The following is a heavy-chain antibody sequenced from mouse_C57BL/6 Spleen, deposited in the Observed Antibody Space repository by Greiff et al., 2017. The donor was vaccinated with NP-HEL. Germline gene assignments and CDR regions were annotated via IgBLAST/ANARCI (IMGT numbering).Heavy chain of an antibody. Sequence: EVQLVESEGGLVQPGSSMKLSCTASGFTFSDYYMAWVRQVPEKGLEWVANINYDGSSTYYLDSLKSRFIISRDNAKNILYLQMSSLKSEDTATYYCARDASYYYGSSYPFFDYWGQGTTLTVSS. J-gene: IGHJ2*01. CDR2: INYDGSST. V-gene: IGHV5-16*01. CDR3: ARDASYYYGSSYPFFDY. D-gene: IGHD1-1*01. CDR1: GFTFSDYY.